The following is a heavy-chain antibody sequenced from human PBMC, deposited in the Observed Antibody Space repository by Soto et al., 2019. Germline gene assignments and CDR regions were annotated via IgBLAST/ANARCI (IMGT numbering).Heavy chain of an antibody. CDR3: ARGDREDILVVVGARPGEYGTDI. CDR2: IAHDGSNA. CDR1: GFTFRNHA. J-gene: IGHJ6*02. V-gene: IGHV3-30-3*01. Sequence: QVQLVESGGGVVQPGGSLRLSCAASGFTFRNHAMHWVRQAPGKGLECLAVIAHDGSNAFYRDSVKGRFTVSRDNSKNTLYLYMNRLGSEGTGGYYCARGDREDILVVVGARPGEYGTDIWGQGPTVIVSS. D-gene: IGHD2-15*01.